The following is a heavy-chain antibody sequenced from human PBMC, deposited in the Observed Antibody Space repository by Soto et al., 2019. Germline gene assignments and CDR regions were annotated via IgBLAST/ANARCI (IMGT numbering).Heavy chain of an antibody. CDR3: ATGWFGELLGYYYYGMDV. CDR1: GDSVSSNSAA. J-gene: IGHJ6*02. V-gene: IGHV6-1*01. CDR2: TYYRSKWYN. D-gene: IGHD3-10*01. Sequence: QSQTLSLTCAISGDSVSSNSAAWNWIRQSPSRGLEWLGRTYYRSKWYNDYAVSVKSRITINPDTSKNQFSLQLNSVTPEDTAVYYCATGWFGELLGYYYYGMDVWGQGTTVTVSS.